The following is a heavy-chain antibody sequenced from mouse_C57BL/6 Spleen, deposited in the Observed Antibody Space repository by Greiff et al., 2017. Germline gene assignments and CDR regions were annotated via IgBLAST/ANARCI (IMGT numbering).Heavy chain of an antibody. CDR2: INPNNGGT. V-gene: IGHV1-22*01. J-gene: IGHJ4*01. D-gene: IGHD2-1*01. CDR3: AKCIYYGNMDY. Sequence: VQLQQSGPELVKPGASVKMSCKASGYTFTDYNMHWVKQSHGKSLEWIGYINPNNGGTSYNQKFKGKATLTVNKSSSTAYMERRSLTSEDAAVYYWAKCIYYGNMDYWGQGTSVTVSS. CDR1: GYTFTDYN.